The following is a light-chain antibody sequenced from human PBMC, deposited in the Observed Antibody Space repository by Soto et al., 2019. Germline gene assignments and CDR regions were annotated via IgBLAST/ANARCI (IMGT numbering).Light chain of an antibody. CDR2: EAS. V-gene: IGKV1-5*03. CDR3: QQYNSELLT. CDR1: QRVSSW. J-gene: IGKJ4*01. Sequence: DIQMTQSPSTLSASVGDRVTITCRASQRVSSWLAWYQQKPGKAPKLLIYEASSLDSGVPPRFSGSASGTEFILTIRSLQPDDFATYSCQQYNSELLTFGGGTKVQIK.